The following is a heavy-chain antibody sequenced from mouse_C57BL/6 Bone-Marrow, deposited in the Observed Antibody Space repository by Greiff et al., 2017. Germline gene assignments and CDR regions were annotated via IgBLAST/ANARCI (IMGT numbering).Heavy chain of an antibody. Sequence: VKLQQSGAELVKPGASVTMSCKASGYTFTTYPIEWMKQNHGKSLEWIGNFHPYNDDTKYNEKFKGKATLTVEKSSNTVYLELSRLTSDDSAVYYCARSSTFLYYFDYWGQGTTLTVSS. CDR3: ARSSTFLYYFDY. CDR1: GYTFTTYP. CDR2: FHPYNDDT. D-gene: IGHD5-1*01. J-gene: IGHJ2*01. V-gene: IGHV1-47*01.